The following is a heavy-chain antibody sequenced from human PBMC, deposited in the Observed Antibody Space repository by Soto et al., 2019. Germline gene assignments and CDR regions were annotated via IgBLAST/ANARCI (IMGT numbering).Heavy chain of an antibody. V-gene: IGHV3-30*18. CDR2: ISYDGSNK. CDR3: AKGGGTGAYYVMDV. J-gene: IGHJ6*02. Sequence: QVQLVESGGGVVQPGRSLRLSCAASGFTFSSFGMHWVRQAPGKGLEWVAVISYDGSNKYYADSVKGRFTISRDNSKNTLYLQMNSLRAEDTALYYCAKGGGTGAYYVMDVWGQGTTVTVAS. CDR1: GFTFSSFG. D-gene: IGHD2-15*01.